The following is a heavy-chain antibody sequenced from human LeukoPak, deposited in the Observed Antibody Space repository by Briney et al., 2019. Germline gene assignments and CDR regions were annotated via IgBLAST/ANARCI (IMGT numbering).Heavy chain of an antibody. Sequence: GGSLRLSCAASGFTFSSYAMSWVRQAPGKGLEWVSAISGSGGSTYYADSVKGRFTISRDNSKNTLYLQMNSPRAEDTAVYYCARESNRRLHYYGIDVWDLGTTVTVSS. J-gene: IGHJ6*02. CDR3: ARESNRRLHYYGIDV. CDR1: GFTFSSYA. D-gene: IGHD2-15*01. V-gene: IGHV3-23*01. CDR2: ISGSGGST.